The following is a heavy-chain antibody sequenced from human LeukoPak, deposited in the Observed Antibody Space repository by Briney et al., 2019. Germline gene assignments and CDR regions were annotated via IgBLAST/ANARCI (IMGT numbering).Heavy chain of an antibody. J-gene: IGHJ4*02. CDR1: GYTFTSYG. CDR2: ISAYNGNT. CDR3: ARDLPGIAVAGKGFDY. V-gene: IGHV1-18*01. D-gene: IGHD6-19*01. Sequence: GASVKVSCKASGYTFTSYGISWVRQAPGQGLEWMGWISAYNGNTNYAQKLQGRVTMTTDTSTSTAYMELRSLRSDETAVYYCARDLPGIAVAGKGFDYWGQGTLVTVSS.